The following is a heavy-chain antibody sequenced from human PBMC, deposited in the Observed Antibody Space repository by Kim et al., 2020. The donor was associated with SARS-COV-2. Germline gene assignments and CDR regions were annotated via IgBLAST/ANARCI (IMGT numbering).Heavy chain of an antibody. J-gene: IGHJ4*02. CDR2: ISPYNGNT. CDR1: GYTFTSYG. Sequence: ASVKVSCKASGYTFTSYGINWVRQAPGQGLEWMGWISPYNGNTNYAQTLQGRVTMTTDTSTSTAYMELRSLRSDDTAVYYCARDYYYYESSGVYWGQGTLVTVSS. CDR3: ARDYYYYESSGVY. V-gene: IGHV1-18*01. D-gene: IGHD3-22*01.